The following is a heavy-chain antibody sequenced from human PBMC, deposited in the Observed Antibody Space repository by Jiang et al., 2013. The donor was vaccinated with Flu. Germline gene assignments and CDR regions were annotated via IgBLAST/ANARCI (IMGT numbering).Heavy chain of an antibody. Sequence: QLVESGGGLGPSRGGPVRLSCATSGFTFNTFWMAWVRQAPGKGLEWVANLKPDGSGPDYVASVEGRFTISRDNAKNSLSLQMNSLRVEDTAVYYCARHGNWNFDYWGQGTLVTVSS. J-gene: IGHJ4*02. CDR2: LKPDGSGP. CDR1: GFTFNTFW. D-gene: IGHD1-1*01. V-gene: IGHV3-7*03. CDR3: ARHGNWNFDY.